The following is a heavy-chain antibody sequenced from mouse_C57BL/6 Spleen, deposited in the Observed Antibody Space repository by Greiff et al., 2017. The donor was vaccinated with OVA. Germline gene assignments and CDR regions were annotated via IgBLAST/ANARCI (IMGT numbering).Heavy chain of an antibody. J-gene: IGHJ1*03. CDR2: ISSGSSTL. CDR1: GFTFSDYG. V-gene: IGHV5-17*01. CDR3: TRRGYDRYFDV. Sequence: EVKLVESGGGLVKPGGSLKLSCAASGFTFSDYGMHWVRQAPEKGLAWVAYISSGSSTLYYADTVKGRFTISRDNAKNTLFLQMTSLRAEATAMYYCTRRGYDRYFDVWGTGTTVTVSS. D-gene: IGHD2-2*01.